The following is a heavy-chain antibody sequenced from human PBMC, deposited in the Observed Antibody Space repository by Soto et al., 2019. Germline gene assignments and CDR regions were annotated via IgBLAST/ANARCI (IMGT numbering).Heavy chain of an antibody. J-gene: IGHJ4*02. V-gene: IGHV3-53*04. Sequence: GGSLRLSCAASGFTVSSNYMSWVRQAPGKGLEWVSVIYSGGSTYYADSVKGRFTISRHNSKNTLYLQMNSLRAEDTAVYYCARAVMATIWYFDYWGQGTLVTVSS. CDR2: IYSGGST. CDR3: ARAVMATIWYFDY. D-gene: IGHD5-12*01. CDR1: GFTVSSNY.